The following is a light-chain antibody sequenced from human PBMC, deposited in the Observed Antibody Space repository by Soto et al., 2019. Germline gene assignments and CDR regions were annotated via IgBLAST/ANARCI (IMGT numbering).Light chain of an antibody. V-gene: IGKV3-15*01. J-gene: IGKJ1*01. CDR3: QQYNNWT. CDR1: QSVSSN. Sequence: EIVMTQSTATLSVSPGERATLACRASQSVSSNLAWYQQKPGQAPRLLIYGASTRATGIPARFSGSGSGTEFTLTISSLHSEDFAVYYCQQYNNWTFGQGTKVEIK. CDR2: GAS.